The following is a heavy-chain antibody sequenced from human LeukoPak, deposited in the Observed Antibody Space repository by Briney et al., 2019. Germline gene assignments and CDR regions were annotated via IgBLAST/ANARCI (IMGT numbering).Heavy chain of an antibody. CDR3: AISIAVEGWFDP. CDR2: IIPIFGTA. CDR1: GGTFCSYA. J-gene: IGHJ5*02. V-gene: IGHV1-69*13. D-gene: IGHD6-19*01. Sequence: SVKVSCKASGGTFCSYAISWVRQAPGQGLEWMGGIIPIFGTANYAQKFQGRVTITADESTSTAYMELSSLRSEDTAVYYCAISIAVEGWFDPWGQGTLVTVSS.